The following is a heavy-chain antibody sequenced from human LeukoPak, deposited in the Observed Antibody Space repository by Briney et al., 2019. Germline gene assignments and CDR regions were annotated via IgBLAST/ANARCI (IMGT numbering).Heavy chain of an antibody. CDR1: GFTFSRYG. CDR3: AKSDGGIAAAGTLDY. V-gene: IGHV3-30*18. D-gene: IGHD6-13*01. J-gene: IGHJ4*02. Sequence: GRSLRLSCAASGFTFSRYGMHWVRQAPGKGLEWVAVISYDESNKYYADSVKGRFTVSRDNSKNTLFLRMNSLRSEDTAVYYCAKSDGGIAAAGTLDYWGQGALVTVSS. CDR2: ISYDESNK.